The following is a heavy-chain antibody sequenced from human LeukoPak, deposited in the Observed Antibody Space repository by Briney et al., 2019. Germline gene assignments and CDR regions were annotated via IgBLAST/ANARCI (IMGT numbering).Heavy chain of an antibody. CDR2: IYYSGST. CDR3: ARDSGDDAFDI. D-gene: IGHD7-27*01. Sequence: PSGTLSLTCAVSGGSINSSHWWSWVRQPPGKGLEWIGSIYYSGSTNYNPSLKSRVTISVDTSKNQFSLKLSSVTAANTAVYYCARDSGDDAFDIWGQGTMVTVSS. J-gene: IGHJ3*02. CDR1: GGSINSSHW. V-gene: IGHV4-4*02.